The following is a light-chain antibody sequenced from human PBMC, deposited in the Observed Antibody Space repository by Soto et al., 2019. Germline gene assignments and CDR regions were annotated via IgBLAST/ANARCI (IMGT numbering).Light chain of an antibody. V-gene: IGKV3-15*01. CDR1: QSVSNN. CDR3: QPYNNWWT. Sequence: EVVMTQSPATLSVSPGERATLSCRASQSVSNNLAWYQQKPGQAPRLLIYGASTRATGIPARFSGSGSGTEFTLTISSLQSEDFAVYYCQPYNNWWTFGQGTKVEIK. CDR2: GAS. J-gene: IGKJ1*01.